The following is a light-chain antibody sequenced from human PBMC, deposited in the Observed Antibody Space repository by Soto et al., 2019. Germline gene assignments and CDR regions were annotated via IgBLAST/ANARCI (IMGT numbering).Light chain of an antibody. J-gene: IGLJ2*01. CDR2: DVN. Sequence: QSVLTQAASVSGSPGQSITISCTGTSRDVGGYSYVSWYQQHPGKAPKLMIYDVNNRPSGVSDRFSGSKSGNTASLTISGLQAEDESDYYCSSFTSYSTLVFGGGTKLTVL. V-gene: IGLV2-14*03. CDR3: SSFTSYSTLV. CDR1: SRDVGGYSY.